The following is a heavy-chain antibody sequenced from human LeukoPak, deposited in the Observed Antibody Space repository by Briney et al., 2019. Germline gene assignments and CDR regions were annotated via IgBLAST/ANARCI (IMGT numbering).Heavy chain of an antibody. CDR1: GFTFGSYG. D-gene: IGHD2-8*02. CDR3: VKDTGGTSLSNWFDP. V-gene: IGHV3-33*03. Sequence: PGGSLRLSRAASGFTFGSYGMHWVRQAPGKGLEWVAGISYDGSGKYYVDSVKGRFTISRDNSINTVSVQMNSLRAEDTAVYYCVKDTGGTSLSNWFDPWGQGTPLTVSS. CDR2: ISYDGSGK. J-gene: IGHJ5*02.